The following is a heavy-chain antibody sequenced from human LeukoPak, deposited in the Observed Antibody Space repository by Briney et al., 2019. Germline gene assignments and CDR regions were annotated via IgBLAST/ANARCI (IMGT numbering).Heavy chain of an antibody. D-gene: IGHD6-13*01. CDR1: GFTFSSYE. J-gene: IGHJ4*02. V-gene: IGHV3-48*03. CDR2: ISSSGSTI. Sequence: PGGSLRLSCVASGFTFSSYEMNWVRQAPGKGLEWVSYISSSGSTIYYADSVKGRFTISRGNAKNSLYLQMNSLRAEDTAVYYCASFTGYSKSRLDYWGQGTLVTVSS. CDR3: ASFTGYSKSRLDY.